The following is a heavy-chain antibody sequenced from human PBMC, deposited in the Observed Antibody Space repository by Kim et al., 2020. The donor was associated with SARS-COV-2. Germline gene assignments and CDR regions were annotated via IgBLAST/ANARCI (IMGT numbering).Heavy chain of an antibody. CDR3: ARRGERIVGATITRFIDY. V-gene: IGHV4-39*01. CDR1: GGSISSSSYY. Sequence: SETLSLTCTVSGGSISSSSYYWGWIRQPPGKGLEWIGSIYYSGSTYYNPSLKTRVTISVDTSKNQFSLKLSSVTAAGTAVYYCARRGERIVGATITRFIDYWGQGAMVTVSS. D-gene: IGHD1-26*01. CDR2: IYYSGST. J-gene: IGHJ4*02.